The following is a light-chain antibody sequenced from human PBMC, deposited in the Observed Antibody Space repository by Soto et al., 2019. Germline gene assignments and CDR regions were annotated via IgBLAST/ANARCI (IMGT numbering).Light chain of an antibody. J-gene: IGKJ5*01. CDR2: GAS. V-gene: IGKV3-15*01. CDR1: QSLSRF. CDR3: QQYNNWPIT. Sequence: EIVLTQSPATLSLSPGETATLSCRASQSLSRFLAWYQQKPGQAPRLLIYGASTRATGIPARFSGSGSGTEFTLTISSLQSEDFAVYYCQQYNNWPITFGQGTRLEI.